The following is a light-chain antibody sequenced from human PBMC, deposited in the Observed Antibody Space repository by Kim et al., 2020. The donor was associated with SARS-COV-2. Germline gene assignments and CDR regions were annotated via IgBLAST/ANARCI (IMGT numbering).Light chain of an antibody. CDR2: YAS. Sequence: SVTPRQRITITCRASQSIGICLHWYQQKPDQSPKLVIKYASQSISGVPSRFSGSGSGTEFTLTINSLEAEDAATYYCHQTSSFPTFGQGTRLEIK. CDR3: HQTSSFPT. J-gene: IGKJ5*01. CDR1: QSIGIC. V-gene: IGKV6-21*02.